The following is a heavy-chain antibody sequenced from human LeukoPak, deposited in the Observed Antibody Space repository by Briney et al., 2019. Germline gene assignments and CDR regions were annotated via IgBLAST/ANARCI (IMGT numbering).Heavy chain of an antibody. Sequence: SETLSLTCTVSGGSISSYYWSWIRQPPGKGLEWIGYIYYSGSTNYNPSLKSRVTISVDTSKNQFSLKLSSVTAADTAVYYCARVGLYCSSTSCYSLKRTYYYYYMDVWGKGTTVTISS. J-gene: IGHJ6*03. CDR2: IYYSGST. D-gene: IGHD2-2*01. V-gene: IGHV4-59*01. CDR1: GGSISSYY. CDR3: ARVGLYCSSTSCYSLKRTYYYYYMDV.